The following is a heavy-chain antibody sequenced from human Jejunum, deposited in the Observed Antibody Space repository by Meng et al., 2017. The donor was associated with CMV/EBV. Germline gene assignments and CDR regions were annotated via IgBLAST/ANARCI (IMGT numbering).Heavy chain of an antibody. J-gene: IGHJ4*02. CDR1: LTSSPVG. V-gene: IGHV2-5*02. CDR2: IYWDDDK. CDR3: VHRKDYSGNWNGGSADF. D-gene: IGHD1-1*01. Sequence: LTSSPVGVGWIRQPTGQALEWLAFIYWDDDKRYNPSLKNRLTITKDAPRNQVVLTMTNMDPADTATYHCVHRKDYSGNWNGGSADFWGQGALVTVSS.